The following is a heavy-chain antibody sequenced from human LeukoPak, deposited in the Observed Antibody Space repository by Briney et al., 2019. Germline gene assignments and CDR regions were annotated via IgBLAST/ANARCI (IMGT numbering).Heavy chain of an antibody. CDR3: ARDSVGAFDI. V-gene: IGHV4-61*02. J-gene: IGHJ3*02. D-gene: IGHD5/OR15-5a*01. Sequence: SETLSLTCTVSGGSISSGSYYWSWIRQPAGKGLEWIGRIYTSGSTNYNPSLKSRVTISVDTSKNQFSLKLSSVTAADTAVYYCARDSVGAFDIWGQGTMVTVSS. CDR2: IYTSGST. CDR1: GGSISSGSYY.